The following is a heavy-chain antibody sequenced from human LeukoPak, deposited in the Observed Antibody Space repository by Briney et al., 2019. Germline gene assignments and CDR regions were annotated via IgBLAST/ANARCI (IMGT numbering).Heavy chain of an antibody. Sequence: PGGSLRLSCAASGFTFSSYGMHWVRQAPGKGLEWVAVISYDGSNKYYADSVKGRFTISRDNSKNTLYLQMNSLRAEDTAVYYCAKDDGITGEVLDYWGQGTLVTVSS. CDR3: AKDDGITGEVLDY. D-gene: IGHD1-20*01. V-gene: IGHV3-30*18. CDR2: ISYDGSNK. J-gene: IGHJ4*02. CDR1: GFTFSSYG.